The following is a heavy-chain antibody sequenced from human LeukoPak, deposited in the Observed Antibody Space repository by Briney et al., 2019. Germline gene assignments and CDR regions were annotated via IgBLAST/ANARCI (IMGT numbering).Heavy chain of an antibody. D-gene: IGHD6-13*01. V-gene: IGHV4-31*03. CDR2: VFYSGST. CDR3: ARDFSSSWTFDY. CDR1: GGSISDAAYY. Sequence: SSQTLSLTCTVSGGSISDAAYYWSWIRQHPGEGLEWIGYVFYSGSTSYNPSLKSRVTISVDTSKNQFSLKLTSVTAADTAVYYCARDFSSSWTFDYWGQGTLVTVSS. J-gene: IGHJ4*02.